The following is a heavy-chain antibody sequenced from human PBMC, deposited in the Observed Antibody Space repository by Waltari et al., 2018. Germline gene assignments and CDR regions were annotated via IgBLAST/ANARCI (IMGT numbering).Heavy chain of an antibody. CDR1: GGSMSRGY. CDR3: ATSYYSGSVSPPLDY. V-gene: IGHV3-11*04. CDR2: ISGTGNRI. J-gene: IGHJ4*02. D-gene: IGHD3-10*01. Sequence: QVQLQESGPGLVKSSETLSLTCTVSGGSMSRGYWSWIRQAPGKGLGWVSFISGTGNRIYYGDSGKGRFTSARDNAKKSLYLQMNSLRAEDTAVYYCATSYYSGSVSPPLDYWGQGTLVTVSS.